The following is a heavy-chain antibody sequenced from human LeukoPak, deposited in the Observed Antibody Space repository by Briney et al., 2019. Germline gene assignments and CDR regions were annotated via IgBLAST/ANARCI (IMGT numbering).Heavy chain of an antibody. J-gene: IGHJ4*02. CDR2: IASDGGAK. V-gene: IGHV3-30*03. D-gene: IGHD6-19*01. Sequence: GGSLRLSCVASGFSFSNHGMHWVRQAPGKGLEWVSVIASDGGAKFYADSVKGRFTLSRDNPKNMFFLQMNLLTVEDTAIYYCAREATWGQWYFDHWGQGTPATVSS. CDR3: AREATWGQWYFDH. CDR1: GFSFSNHG.